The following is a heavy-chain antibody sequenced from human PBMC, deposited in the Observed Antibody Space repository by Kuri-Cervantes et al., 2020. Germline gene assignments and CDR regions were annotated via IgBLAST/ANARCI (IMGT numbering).Heavy chain of an antibody. V-gene: IGHV4-30-2*01. Sequence: SQTLSLTCAVSGGYIRSRGYPWSWIRQPPGKGLEWIGYIYHSGSTYYNPSLKSRVTISVDRSKNQFSLKLSSVTAADTAVYYCARTYMYCGGDCYFDAFDIWGQGTMVTVSS. CDR1: GGYIRSRGYP. CDR3: ARTYMYCGGDCYFDAFDI. CDR2: IYHSGST. J-gene: IGHJ3*02. D-gene: IGHD2-21*02.